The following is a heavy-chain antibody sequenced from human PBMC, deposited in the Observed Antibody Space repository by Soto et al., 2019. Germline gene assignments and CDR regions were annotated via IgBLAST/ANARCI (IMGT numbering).Heavy chain of an antibody. CDR2: ISYDGSHK. J-gene: IGHJ5*02. Sequence: QVQLVESGGGVVQPGRSLRLSCQTSGFSFSSYAMHWVRQAPGKGLEGVGVISYDGSHKFYGESVKGRFTISRDNSKNTLYLQMPSLTTDDTGVYYCAKVAGVATGGTVGGLDPWGQGTLVTVSS. V-gene: IGHV3-30*18. D-gene: IGHD6-13*01. CDR3: AKVAGVATGGTVGGLDP. CDR1: GFSFSSYA.